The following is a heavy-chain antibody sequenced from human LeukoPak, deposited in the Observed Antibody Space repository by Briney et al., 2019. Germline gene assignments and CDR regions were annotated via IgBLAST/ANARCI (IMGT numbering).Heavy chain of an antibody. Sequence: GGSLRLSCAASGFTFSSYGMHWVRQAPGKGLEWVAVIWYDGSNKYYADSVKGRFTISRDNSKNTLYLQMNSLRAEDTAVYYCARGGYTTGFDYWGQGTLVTVSS. D-gene: IGHD6-13*01. V-gene: IGHV3-33*01. CDR1: GFTFSSYG. J-gene: IGHJ4*02. CDR3: ARGGYTTGFDY. CDR2: IWYDGSNK.